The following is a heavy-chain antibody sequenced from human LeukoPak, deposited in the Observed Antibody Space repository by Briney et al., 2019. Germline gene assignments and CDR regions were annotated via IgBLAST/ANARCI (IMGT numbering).Heavy chain of an antibody. D-gene: IGHD3-10*01. V-gene: IGHV4-59*01. Sequence: SETLSLTCTVSGAFINTYYWSWIRQPPGKGLEWIGYIYYSGTTSYNPSLKTRVTVSIDTSKNQFSLKLSSATAAETAVYYCARVLRPMASQYYFDYWGQGTLVTVSS. CDR3: ARVLRPMASQYYFDY. CDR1: GAFINTYY. CDR2: IYYSGTT. J-gene: IGHJ4*02.